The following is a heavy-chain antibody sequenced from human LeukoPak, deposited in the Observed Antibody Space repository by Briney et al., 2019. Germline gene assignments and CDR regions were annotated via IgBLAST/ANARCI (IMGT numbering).Heavy chain of an antibody. V-gene: IGHV4-39*07. Sequence: SETLSLICSVSRGSISSPNYYWGWIRQSPEKGLEWIGNIYYSGTTYYNPSLPSLKSRVTILIDTSKNQFSLRLRSVTAADTGVYFCARNFGWQIRMWFDPWGQGTLVTVSS. CDR3: ARNFGWQIRMWFDP. D-gene: IGHD3-10*01. CDR2: IYYSGTT. J-gene: IGHJ5*02. CDR1: RGSISSPNYY.